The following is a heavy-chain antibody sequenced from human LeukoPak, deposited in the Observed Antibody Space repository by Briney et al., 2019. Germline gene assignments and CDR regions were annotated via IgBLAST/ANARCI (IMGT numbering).Heavy chain of an antibody. V-gene: IGHV3-30-3*01. D-gene: IGHD4-17*01. CDR3: ARGGGDGDYANFDY. Sequence: GGSLRLSCAASGFTFSSYAMHWVRQAPGKGLEWEAVISYDGSNKYYADSVKGRFTISRDNSKNTLYLQMNSLRAEDTAVYYCARGGGDGDYANFDYWGQGTLVTVSS. CDR2: ISYDGSNK. J-gene: IGHJ4*02. CDR1: GFTFSSYA.